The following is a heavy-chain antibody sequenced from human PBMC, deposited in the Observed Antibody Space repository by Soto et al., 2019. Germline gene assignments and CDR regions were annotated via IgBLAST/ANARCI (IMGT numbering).Heavy chain of an antibody. D-gene: IGHD1-1*01. J-gene: IGHJ4*02. CDR3: ARNTNTWTLDS. V-gene: IGHV6-1*01. Sequence: QTLSLPVAISGDSVSTNRAAWNWFRQPPSRGLEWLGRTYYGSQWYSDYASSMKGRLIINSDTSKNQFSLQLNSVTPEDTAVYYCARNTNTWTLDSWGQGTLVTVSS. CDR1: GDSVSTNRAA. CDR2: TYYGSQWYS.